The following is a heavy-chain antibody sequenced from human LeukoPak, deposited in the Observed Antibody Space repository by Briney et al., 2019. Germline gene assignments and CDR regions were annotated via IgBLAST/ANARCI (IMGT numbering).Heavy chain of an antibody. J-gene: IGHJ3*02. CDR2: IIPIFGTA. Sequence: SVKVSCKASGGTFSSYAISWVRQAPGQGLEWMGGIIPIFGTANYAQKFQGRVMITTDESTSTAYMELSSLRSEDTAVYYCARGSSSSGYYDAFDIWGQGTMVTVSS. CDR3: ARGSSSSGYYDAFDI. V-gene: IGHV1-69*05. D-gene: IGHD3-22*01. CDR1: GGTFSSYA.